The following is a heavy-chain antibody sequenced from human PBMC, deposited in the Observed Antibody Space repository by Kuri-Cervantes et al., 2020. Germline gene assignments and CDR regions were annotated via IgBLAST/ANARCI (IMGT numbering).Heavy chain of an antibody. CDR2: ISSSGSTI. J-gene: IGHJ4*02. D-gene: IGHD2-15*01. CDR1: GFTFDDYA. CDR3: AREGRYCSGGSCYSDY. V-gene: IGHV3-11*01. Sequence: GGSLRLSCAASGFTFDDYAMSWVRQAPGKGLEWVSYISSSGSTIYYADSVKGRFTISRDNAKNSLYLQMNSLRAEDTAVYYCAREGRYCSGGSCYSDYWGQGTLVTVSS.